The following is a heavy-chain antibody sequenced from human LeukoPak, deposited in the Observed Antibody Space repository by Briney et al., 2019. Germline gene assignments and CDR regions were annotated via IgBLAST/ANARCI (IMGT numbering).Heavy chain of an antibody. V-gene: IGHV1-8*03. CDR3: ARGRYYGSGSKIRYYFDY. Sequence: ASVKVSCKASGYTFTSYDINWVRQATGQGLEWMGWMNPNSGNTGYAQKFQGRVTITRNTSISTAYMELSSLRSEDTAVYYCARGRYYGSGSKIRYYFDYWGQGTLVTVSS. J-gene: IGHJ4*02. CDR1: GYTFTSYD. CDR2: MNPNSGNT. D-gene: IGHD3-10*01.